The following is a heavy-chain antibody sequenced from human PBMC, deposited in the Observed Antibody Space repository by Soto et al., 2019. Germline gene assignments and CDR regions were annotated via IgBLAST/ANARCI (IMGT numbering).Heavy chain of an antibody. CDR3: ARDLWRYCGVDCYPLDV. D-gene: IGHD2-21*02. CDR2: LYNTGST. V-gene: IGHV4-59*01. CDR1: GASISRYY. Sequence: PSETLSLSCTASGASISRYYWSWSRQSPGKGLEWIGYLYNTGSTIYNPSLKSRVTISVDTSKNQFSLKMNSVTAADTAVYYCARDLWRYCGVDCYPLDVRGQGTTVT. J-gene: IGHJ6*02.